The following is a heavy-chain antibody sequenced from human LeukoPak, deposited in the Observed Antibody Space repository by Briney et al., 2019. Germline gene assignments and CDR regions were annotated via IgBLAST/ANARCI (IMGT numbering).Heavy chain of an antibody. CDR3: ARGYTYYDILTGYQGAKYYFDY. Sequence: ASVKVSCKASGYIFSDYTMHWVRQAPGQRLEWMGWINPNSGGTNYAQKFQGRVTMTRDTSINTAYMELSRLRSDDTAVYYCARGYTYYDILTGYQGAKYYFDYWGQGTLVTVSS. CDR2: INPNSGGT. CDR1: GYIFSDYT. J-gene: IGHJ4*02. V-gene: IGHV1-2*02. D-gene: IGHD3-9*01.